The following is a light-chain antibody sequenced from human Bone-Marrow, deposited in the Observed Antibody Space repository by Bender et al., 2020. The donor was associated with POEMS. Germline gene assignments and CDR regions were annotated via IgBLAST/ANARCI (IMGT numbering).Light chain of an antibody. V-gene: IGLV2-23*01. J-gene: IGLJ3*02. CDR2: EGS. Sequence: QSALTQPASVSGSPGQSITISCTATASDVGNHHLVSWYQQYPGKAPKVMIYEGSKRPSGISDRFSGSKSGNTASLAISDIQSEDEGDYYCSSWDDSLSGWVFGGGTKLTVL. CDR3: SSWDDSLSGWV. CDR1: ASDVGNHHL.